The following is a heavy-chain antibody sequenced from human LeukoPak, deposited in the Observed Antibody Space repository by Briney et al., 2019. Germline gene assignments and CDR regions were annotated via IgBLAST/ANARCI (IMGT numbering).Heavy chain of an antibody. CDR1: GFTFSSYS. D-gene: IGHD5-24*01. Sequence: GGSLRLSCAASGFTFSSYSMNWVRQAPGKGLEWVSSISSSSSYIYYADSVKGRFTISRDNAKNSLYLQMNSLRAEDTAVYYCARDHGTQKMENWGQGTLVTVSS. V-gene: IGHV3-21*01. J-gene: IGHJ4*02. CDR3: ARDHGTQKMEN. CDR2: ISSSSSYI.